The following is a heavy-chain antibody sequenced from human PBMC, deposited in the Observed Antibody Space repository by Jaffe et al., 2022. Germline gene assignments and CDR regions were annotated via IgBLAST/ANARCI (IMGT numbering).Heavy chain of an antibody. J-gene: IGHJ3*02. CDR2: IIPIFGTA. CDR1: GGTFSSYA. V-gene: IGHV1-69*05. D-gene: IGHD5-12*01. CDR3: ARTIGHLRLRHRGPNDAFDI. Sequence: QVQLVQSGAEVKKPGSSVKVSCKASGGTFSSYAISWVRQAPGQGLEWMGGIIPIFGTANYAQKFQGRVTITTDESTSTAYMELSSLRSEDTAVYYCARTIGHLRLRHRGPNDAFDIWGQGTMVTVSS.